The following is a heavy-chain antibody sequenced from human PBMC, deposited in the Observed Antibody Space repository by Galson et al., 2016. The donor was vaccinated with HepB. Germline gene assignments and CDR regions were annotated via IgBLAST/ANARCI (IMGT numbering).Heavy chain of an antibody. D-gene: IGHD5-24*01. Sequence: SETLSLTCTVSGGSISGYYWNWLRQSPVKGLEWIGYVHYGGTTNSNPSLQSRVTILLHTSKNQFSLELTSVTAADTAVYYCARCRGGYNHDVDSWGQGTLVTVSS. CDR2: VHYGGTT. CDR1: GGSISGYY. V-gene: IGHV4-59*01. J-gene: IGHJ4*02. CDR3: ARCRGGYNHDVDS.